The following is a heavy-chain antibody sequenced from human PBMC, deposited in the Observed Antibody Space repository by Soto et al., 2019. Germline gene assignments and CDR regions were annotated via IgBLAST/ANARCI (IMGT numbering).Heavy chain of an antibody. J-gene: IGHJ3*01. CDR2: VRDTGKT. Sequence: QVQLQDSGPGLVRPSEAVSLTCIISGGPLNNYYWAWIRQPPGQGLDWLAYVRDTGKTHYTPSLTSTVTTSLATSKNQVSLNLNSVTAADTATYYCARLWGPDNWGIQAFDVWGQGTVVTVSS. CDR1: GGPLNNYY. CDR3: ARLWGPDNWGIQAFDV. V-gene: IGHV4-59*01. D-gene: IGHD7-27*01.